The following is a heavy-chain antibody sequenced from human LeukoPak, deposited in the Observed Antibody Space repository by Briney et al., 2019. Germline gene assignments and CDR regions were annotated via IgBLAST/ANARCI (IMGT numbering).Heavy chain of an antibody. CDR3: ARVASSGWTAFDY. Sequence: ASVKVSCKASGYTFTGYYMHWVRQAPGQGLEWMGWINPNSGGTNYAQKFQGRVTMTRDTSISTAYMELSRLRSDDTAVYYCARVASSGWTAFDYWGQGTLVTVSS. CDR1: GYTFTGYY. CDR2: INPNSGGT. J-gene: IGHJ4*02. D-gene: IGHD6-19*01. V-gene: IGHV1-2*02.